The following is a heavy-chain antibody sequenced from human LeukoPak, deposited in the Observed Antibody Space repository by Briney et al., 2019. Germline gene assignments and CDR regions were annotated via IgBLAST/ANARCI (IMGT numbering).Heavy chain of an antibody. V-gene: IGHV3-23*01. CDR1: GFAFSSYA. D-gene: IGHD3-10*01. Sequence: GGSLRLSCAASGFAFSSYAMSWVRQAPGKGLEWVSAISGSGGSTYYADSVKGRFTISRDNSKNTLYLQMNSLRAEDTAVYYCAKAPLLWFGEGVDYWGQGTLVTVSS. CDR2: ISGSGGST. CDR3: AKAPLLWFGEGVDY. J-gene: IGHJ4*02.